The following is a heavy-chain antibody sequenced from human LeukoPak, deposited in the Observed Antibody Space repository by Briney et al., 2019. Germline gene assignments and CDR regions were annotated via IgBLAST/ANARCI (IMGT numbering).Heavy chain of an antibody. CDR2: ISSNGGST. D-gene: IGHD2-21*02. CDR3: ARALAYCGGDCYSGLDY. V-gene: IGHV3-64*01. J-gene: IGHJ4*02. Sequence: GGSLRLSCAASGFTFSSYAMHWVRQAPGKGLACVSAISSNGGSTYYANSVKGRFTISRDNSKNTLYLQMGSLRAEDMAVYYCARALAYCGGDCYSGLDYWGQGTLVTVSS. CDR1: GFTFSSYA.